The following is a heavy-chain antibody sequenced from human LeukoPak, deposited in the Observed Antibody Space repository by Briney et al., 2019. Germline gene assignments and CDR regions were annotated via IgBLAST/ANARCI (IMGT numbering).Heavy chain of an antibody. J-gene: IGHJ6*02. CDR3: ARGDCSGGSCYRDYYYYGMDV. V-gene: IGHV4-39*01. Sequence: SETLSLTCTVSGGSISSSSYYWGWIRQPPGKGLEWIGSIYYSGSTHYNPSLKSRVTISVDTSKNQFSLKLSSVTAADTAVYYCARGDCSGGSCYRDYYYYGMDVWGQGTTVTVSS. CDR2: IYYSGST. CDR1: GGSISSSSYY. D-gene: IGHD2-15*01.